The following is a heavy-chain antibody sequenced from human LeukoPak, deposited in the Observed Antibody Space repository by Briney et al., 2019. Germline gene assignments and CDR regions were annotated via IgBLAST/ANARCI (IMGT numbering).Heavy chain of an antibody. J-gene: IGHJ4*02. V-gene: IGHV1-69*13. CDR2: IIPIFGTA. Sequence: GASVKVSCKASGGTFSSYAISWVRQAPGQGLEWMGGIIPIFGTANYAQKFQGRVTITADESTSTAYMELSSLRSEDTAVYYCARGGKYCSGGSCYYFDYWGQGTLVTVSS. CDR1: GGTFSSYA. CDR3: ARGGKYCSGGSCYYFDY. D-gene: IGHD2-15*01.